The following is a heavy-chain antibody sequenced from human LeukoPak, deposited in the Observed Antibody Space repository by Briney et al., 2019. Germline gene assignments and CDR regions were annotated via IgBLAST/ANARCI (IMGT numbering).Heavy chain of an antibody. D-gene: IGHD2-15*01. CDR2: IYYSGST. V-gene: IGHV4-39*07. CDR1: GGSISNSSYY. J-gene: IGHJ4*02. Sequence: SETLSLTCTVSGGSISNSSYYWGCIRQPPGKGLECIGSIYYSGSTYYNPSLKSRVTISVDTSKNQFSLKLSSVTAADTAVYYCARDVILGYCSGGSCYSPYYFDYWGQGTLVTVSS. CDR3: ARDVILGYCSGGSCYSPYYFDY.